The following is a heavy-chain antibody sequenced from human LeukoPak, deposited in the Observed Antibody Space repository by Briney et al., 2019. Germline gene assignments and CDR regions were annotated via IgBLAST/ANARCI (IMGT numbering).Heavy chain of an antibody. J-gene: IGHJ4*02. V-gene: IGHV4-59*01. D-gene: IGHD3-10*01. CDR3: ARIRYGSGSYALTFFDY. CDR2: ISYSGST. Sequence: SETLSLTCTVSRGSISNFYWSWIRQPPGKGLEWIGYISYSGSTNYNPSLKSRVVISVDTSKNQFSLKLTSVTAADTAVHYCARIRYGSGSYALTFFDYWGQGTLVTVSS. CDR1: RGSISNFY.